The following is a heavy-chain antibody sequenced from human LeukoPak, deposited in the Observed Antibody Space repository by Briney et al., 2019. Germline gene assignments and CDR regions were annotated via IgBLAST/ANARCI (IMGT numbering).Heavy chain of an antibody. CDR3: ARAGSMVRVLRLFDY. D-gene: IGHD3-10*01. CDR2: IIPIFGTA. V-gene: IGHV1-69*06. Sequence: SVKVSCKASGGTFSSYAISWVRQAPGQGLEWMGGIIPIFGTANYAQKFQGRVTITADKSTSTAYMELSSLRSEDTAVYYCARAGSMVRVLRLFDYWGQGTLVTVSS. J-gene: IGHJ4*02. CDR1: GGTFSSYA.